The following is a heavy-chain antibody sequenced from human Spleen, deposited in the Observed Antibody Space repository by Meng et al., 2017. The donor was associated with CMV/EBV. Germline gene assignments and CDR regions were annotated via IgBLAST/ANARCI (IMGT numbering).Heavy chain of an antibody. CDR3: VGERWLHTFDY. J-gene: IGHJ4*02. D-gene: IGHD5-24*01. CDR2: IKKDGSEK. V-gene: IGHV3-7*01. Sequence: GGSLRLSCAASGFTFSSYWMSWVRQAPGKGLEWVANIKKDGSEKYYVDSVKGRVTISRDNAKNSLYLQMNSLRAEDTAVYYCVGERWLHTFDYWGQGTLVTVSS. CDR1: GFTFSSYW.